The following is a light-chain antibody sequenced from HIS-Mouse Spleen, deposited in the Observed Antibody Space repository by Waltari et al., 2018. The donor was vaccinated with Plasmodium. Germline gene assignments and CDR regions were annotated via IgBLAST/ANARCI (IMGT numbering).Light chain of an antibody. CDR1: SSDVGGYNY. J-gene: IGLJ2*01. CDR2: EVS. Sequence: QSALTQPASVSGSPGQSITISCTGTSSDVGGYNYVSWYQQHPGKAPKLMIYEVSNRPSGGFNRFSGSKSGNTASLTISGLQAEDEADYYCSSYTSSSTVVFGGGTKLTVL. CDR3: SSYTSSSTVV. V-gene: IGLV2-14*01.